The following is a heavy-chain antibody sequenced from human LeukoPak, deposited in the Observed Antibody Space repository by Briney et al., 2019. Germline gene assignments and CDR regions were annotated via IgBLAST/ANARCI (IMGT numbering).Heavy chain of an antibody. CDR3: ARERVILTGDGDYFDY. Sequence: SVKVSCKASGGTFSSYAISWVRQAPGQGLEWMGGIIPIFGTANYAQKFQGRVTITADESTSTAYMELSSLRSEDTAVYYCARERVILTGDGDYFDYWGQGTLVTVSS. V-gene: IGHV1-69*01. CDR2: IIPIFGTA. D-gene: IGHD3-9*01. CDR1: GGTFSSYA. J-gene: IGHJ4*02.